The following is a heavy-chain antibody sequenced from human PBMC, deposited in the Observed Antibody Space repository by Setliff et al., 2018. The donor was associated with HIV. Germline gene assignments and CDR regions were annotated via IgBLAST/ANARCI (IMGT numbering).Heavy chain of an antibody. Sequence: SETLSLTCSVSGGSFSGDFWTWIRQAPGKGLEWIGEIHHTGRTDYNPSLKGRVTISVDTSKSQFTLRLHSVTAADTAVYYCAIAPLESMMTTANYFDSWGQGTLVTVSS. CDR2: IHHTGRT. D-gene: IGHD4-17*01. J-gene: IGHJ4*02. CDR3: AIAPLESMMTTANYFDS. V-gene: IGHV4-34*01. CDR1: GGSFSGDF.